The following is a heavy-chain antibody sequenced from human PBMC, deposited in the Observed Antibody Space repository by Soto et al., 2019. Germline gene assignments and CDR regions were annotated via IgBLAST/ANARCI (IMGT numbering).Heavy chain of an antibody. CDR3: ARDVGSVVAATSFIS. CDR1: GGSISSSNW. J-gene: IGHJ4*02. V-gene: IGHV4-4*02. D-gene: IGHD2-15*01. CDR2: IYHSGST. Sequence: SETLSLTCAVSGGSISSSNWWSWVRQPPGKGLEWIGEIYHSGSTNYNPSLKSRVTISVDKSKNQFSLKLSSVTAADTAVYYCARDVGSVVAATSFISWGQGTLVTVSS.